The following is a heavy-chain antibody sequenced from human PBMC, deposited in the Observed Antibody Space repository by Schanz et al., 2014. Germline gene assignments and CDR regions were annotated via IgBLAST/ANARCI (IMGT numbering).Heavy chain of an antibody. CDR2: IIPILGIA. J-gene: IGHJ3*02. D-gene: IGHD2-2*01. CDR1: GYTFTSHG. V-gene: IGHV1-69*04. Sequence: QVQLVQSGAEVKKPGASVKVSCKASGYTFTSHGISWVRQAPGQGLEWMGRIIPILGIANYAQKFQDKVTITADTSTTTAYMELSGLRSEDTAVYYCARGTMPGTFDIWGQGTMVTVSS. CDR3: ARGTMPGTFDI.